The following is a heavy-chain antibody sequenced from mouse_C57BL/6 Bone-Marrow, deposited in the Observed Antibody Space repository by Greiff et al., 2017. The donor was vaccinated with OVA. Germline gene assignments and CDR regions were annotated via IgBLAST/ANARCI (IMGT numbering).Heavy chain of an antibody. CDR3: ADNSFDY. Sequence: EVQLQQSGPELVKPGASVKISCKASGYTFTDYYMNWVKQSHGKSLEWIGDINPNNGGTSYNQKFKGKATLTVDKSSSTAYMELRSQTSEDSAVYYCADNSFDYWGQGTTLTVSS. J-gene: IGHJ2*01. CDR2: INPNNGGT. CDR1: GYTFTDYY. V-gene: IGHV1-26*01.